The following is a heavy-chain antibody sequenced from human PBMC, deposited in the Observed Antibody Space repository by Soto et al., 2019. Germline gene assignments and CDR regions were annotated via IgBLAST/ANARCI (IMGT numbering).Heavy chain of an antibody. CDR1: GGSISSGGYY. D-gene: IGHD3-16*01. CDR2: IYYNGAT. CDR3: ARDVESSDYAYAFDI. V-gene: IGHV4-31*03. Sequence: QVQLQESGPGLVRPSQTLSLTCTVSGGSISSGGYYWTWIRQHPWKGREWIGYIYYNGATYYSPSLRSRVNISLDTSKNQFSLKLSSVTAADTAVYYCARDVESSDYAYAFDIWGQGTVVTVSS. J-gene: IGHJ3*02.